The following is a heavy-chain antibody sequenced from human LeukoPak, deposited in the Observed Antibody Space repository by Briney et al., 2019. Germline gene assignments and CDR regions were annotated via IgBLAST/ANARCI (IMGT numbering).Heavy chain of an antibody. J-gene: IGHJ4*02. CDR2: INPSGGST. CDR3: ARDRGYDSSGRLFDY. Sequence: ASVTVSCKASGYTFTNYYMHWVRQAPGQGPEWMGIINPSGGSTSYAQKFQGRVTMTRDTSTSTVYMELSSLRSEDTAVYYCARDRGYDSSGRLFDYWGQGTLVTVSS. D-gene: IGHD3-22*01. V-gene: IGHV1-46*01. CDR1: GYTFTNYY.